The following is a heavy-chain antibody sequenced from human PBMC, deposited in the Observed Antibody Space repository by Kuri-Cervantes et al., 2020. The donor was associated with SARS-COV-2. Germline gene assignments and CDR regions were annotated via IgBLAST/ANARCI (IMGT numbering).Heavy chain of an antibody. Sequence: GESLKISCVTSGFTFSSYAMHWVRQAPGKGPEWVAVLSYDGSDNDYADSVKGRFSISRDNSKNTLYLQMSNLRVEDTAIYYCARDMGAIVLIRRDWFDPWGPGTLVTVSS. CDR1: GFTFSSYA. D-gene: IGHD2-8*01. CDR3: ARDMGAIVLIRRDWFDP. CDR2: LSYDGSDN. V-gene: IGHV3-30*04. J-gene: IGHJ5*02.